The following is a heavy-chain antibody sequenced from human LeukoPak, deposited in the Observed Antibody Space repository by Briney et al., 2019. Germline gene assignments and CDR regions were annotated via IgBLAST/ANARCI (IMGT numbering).Heavy chain of an antibody. J-gene: IGHJ4*02. CDR3: ARAGYNYAYDY. CDR1: GFTVSNNY. V-gene: IGHV3-66*01. CDR2: IYSGGNA. D-gene: IGHD5-18*01. Sequence: PGGSLRLSCAASGFTVSNNYMSWVRQAPGKGLEWVSVIYSGGNAYYADSVKGRFTISRDNSKSTLYLQMNSLRAEDTAVYYCARAGYNYAYDYWGQGTLSPSPQ.